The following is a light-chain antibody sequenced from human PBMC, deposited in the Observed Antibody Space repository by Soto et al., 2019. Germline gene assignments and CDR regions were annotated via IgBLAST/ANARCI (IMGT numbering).Light chain of an antibody. V-gene: IGKV1-5*01. CDR3: QQYNSYSPLT. J-gene: IGKJ4*01. CDR2: DAF. Sequence: IHMTHAPSSLSASVGDRVTITCXASQSISSWLAWYQQKPGKAPKLLIFDAFSLESGVPSRFSGSRSGTEFTLTISSLQPDDYATYYCQQYNSYSPLTFGGGTKVDIK. CDR1: QSISSW.